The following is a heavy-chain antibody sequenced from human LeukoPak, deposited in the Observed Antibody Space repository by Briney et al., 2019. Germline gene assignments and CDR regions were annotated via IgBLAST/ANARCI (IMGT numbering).Heavy chain of an antibody. J-gene: IGHJ4*02. CDR1: GFTFSSYA. Sequence: PGGSLRLSCAASGFTFSSYAMSWVRQAPGKGLEWVSAISGSGVSTYYADSVKGRFTISRDNSKNTLYLRMNSLRAEDTAVYYCAKPRILYYCSSTSCHEGGFDCWGQGTLVTVSS. CDR2: ISGSGVST. V-gene: IGHV3-23*01. D-gene: IGHD2-2*01. CDR3: AKPRILYYCSSTSCHEGGFDC.